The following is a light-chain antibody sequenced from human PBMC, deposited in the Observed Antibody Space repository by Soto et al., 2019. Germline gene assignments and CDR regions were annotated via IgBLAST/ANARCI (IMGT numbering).Light chain of an antibody. CDR3: QAWDSSTAR. Sequence: SYELTQPPSVSVSPGQTASITCSGDELGDKYVCWYQQKPGQSLVLVIYEDNKRPSGIPERFSGSNSGNTATLTISETQTMDEADYYCQAWDSSTARFGTGTKLTVL. CDR1: ELGDKY. V-gene: IGLV3-1*01. CDR2: EDN. J-gene: IGLJ1*01.